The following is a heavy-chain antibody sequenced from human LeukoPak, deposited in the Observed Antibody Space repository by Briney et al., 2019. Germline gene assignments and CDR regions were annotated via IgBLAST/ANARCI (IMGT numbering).Heavy chain of an antibody. Sequence: GASVKVSCKASGYTFTSYYMHWVRQAPGQGLEWMGWISAYNGNTNYAQKLQGRVTMTTDTSTSTAYMELSRLRSDDTAVYYCARAPYRDWDSIVWGKGTTVTISS. D-gene: IGHD2-21*01. J-gene: IGHJ6*04. CDR3: ARAPYRDWDSIV. V-gene: IGHV1-18*04. CDR1: GYTFTSYY. CDR2: ISAYNGNT.